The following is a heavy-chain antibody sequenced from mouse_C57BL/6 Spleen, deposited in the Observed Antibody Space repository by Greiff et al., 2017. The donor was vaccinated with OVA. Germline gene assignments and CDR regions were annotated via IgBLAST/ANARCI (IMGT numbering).Heavy chain of an antibody. CDR3: ARRGDYDEGFAY. V-gene: IGHV1-82*01. CDR1: GYAFSSSW. D-gene: IGHD2-4*01. Sequence: VQLQQSGPELVKPGASVKISCKASGYAFSSSWMNWVKQRPGKGLEWIGRIYPGDGDTNYNGKFKGEATLTADKSSSTAYMQLSSLTSEDSAVYFCARRGDYDEGFAYWGQGTLVTVSA. CDR2: IYPGDGDT. J-gene: IGHJ3*01.